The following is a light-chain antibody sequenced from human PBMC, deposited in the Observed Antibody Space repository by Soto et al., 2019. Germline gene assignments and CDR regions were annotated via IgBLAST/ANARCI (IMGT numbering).Light chain of an antibody. CDR2: DAS. J-gene: IGKJ4*01. Sequence: EIVLTQSPATLSLSPGERATLSCRASQSVSSYLAWYQQKPGQAPRLLIYDASNRATGIPARFSGSGSGTDFTLTLSSLEPEDFAVYYCQQRSNWPRGTFGGGTKVEIK. CDR3: QQRSNWPRGT. CDR1: QSVSSY. V-gene: IGKV3-11*01.